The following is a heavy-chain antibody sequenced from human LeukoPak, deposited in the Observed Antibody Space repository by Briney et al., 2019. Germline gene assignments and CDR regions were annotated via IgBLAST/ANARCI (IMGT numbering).Heavy chain of an antibody. CDR1: GFTFKNYA. Sequence: PGGSLRLSCAASGFTFKNYAMKWVRQAPGKGLEWVSAISGSGGSTYYADSVKGRFTISRDNSKNTLYLQMNSLRAEDTAVYYCAKDDRLGSAHFDYWGQGTLVTVSS. CDR3: AKDDRLGSAHFDY. CDR2: ISGSGGST. D-gene: IGHD2-15*01. V-gene: IGHV3-23*01. J-gene: IGHJ4*02.